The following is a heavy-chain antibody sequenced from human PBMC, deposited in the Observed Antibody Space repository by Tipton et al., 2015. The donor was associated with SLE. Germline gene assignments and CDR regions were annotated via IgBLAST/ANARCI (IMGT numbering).Heavy chain of an antibody. V-gene: IGHV4-31*02. CDR2: IYYSGTT. D-gene: IGHD3-10*01. CDR1: GGSISSGDYY. Sequence: LRLSCTVSGGSISSGDYYWSWIRQHPGKGLEWIGYIYYSGTTYYNPSLRSRVTMSIDPSENQFSLRLTSVTAADTAVYYCASPYYYGSRSFDPWGQGTLVTVSS. CDR3: ASPYYYGSRSFDP. J-gene: IGHJ5*02.